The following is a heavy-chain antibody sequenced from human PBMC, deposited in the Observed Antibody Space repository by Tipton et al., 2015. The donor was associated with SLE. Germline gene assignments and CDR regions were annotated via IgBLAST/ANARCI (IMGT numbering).Heavy chain of an antibody. Sequence: QLVQSGAEVKKPGESLNISCKGSGYSFTNYWIGWVRQAPGKGLEWVSIISGSGSITYYAGSVNGRFTISRDNSKNTLYLQMNSLTAEDTATYYCAKDLGDFDYWSRYSAGWFDPWGQGTLVAVSS. D-gene: IGHD3-3*01. CDR3: AKDLGDFDYWSRYSAGWFDP. J-gene: IGHJ5*02. CDR1: GYSFTNYW. CDR2: ISGSGSIT. V-gene: IGHV3-23*04.